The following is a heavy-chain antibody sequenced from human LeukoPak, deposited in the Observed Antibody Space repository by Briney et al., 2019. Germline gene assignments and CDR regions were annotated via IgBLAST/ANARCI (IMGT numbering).Heavy chain of an antibody. D-gene: IGHD4-17*01. CDR1: GFTFSSYW. V-gene: IGHV3-7*01. CDR2: IKQDGSEK. CDR3: AIASTVTTRNIDY. Sequence: GGSLRLSCAASGFTFSSYWMTWVRQAPGKGLEWVANIKQDGSEKYYVDSVMGRFTISRDNAKNSLYLQMNSLRAEDTAVYYCAIASTVTTRNIDYWGQGTLVTVSS. J-gene: IGHJ4*02.